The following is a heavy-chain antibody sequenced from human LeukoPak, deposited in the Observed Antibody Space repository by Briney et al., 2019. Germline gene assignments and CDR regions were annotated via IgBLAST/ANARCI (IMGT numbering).Heavy chain of an antibody. CDR2: LSYDGSNK. V-gene: IGHV3-30*18. Sequence: PGRSLRLSCAASGFTFSSYGMHWVRQAPGKGLEWVAVLSYDGSNKYYADSVKGRFTISRDNSKNTLYLQMNSLRAEDTAVYYCAKGGGSSWYQYYYYYMDVWGKGTTVTVSS. CDR1: GFTFSSYG. J-gene: IGHJ6*03. D-gene: IGHD6-13*01. CDR3: AKGGGSSWYQYYYYYMDV.